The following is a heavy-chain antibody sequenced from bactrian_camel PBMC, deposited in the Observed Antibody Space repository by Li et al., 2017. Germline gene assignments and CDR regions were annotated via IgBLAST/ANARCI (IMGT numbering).Heavy chain of an antibody. V-gene: IGHV3S40*01. CDR3: AADSRVWGGICIKERPY. Sequence: DVQLVESGGGLVQPGGSLRLSCAVSGFTFRPYYMAWVRQAPGKGLEWVASISMYGSSTFYSDSVKGRFTISEDYAENTLYLQLNSLKTEDTAVYYCAADSRVWGGICIKERPYWGQGTQVTVS. D-gene: IGHD5*01. CDR1: GFTFRPYY. CDR2: ISMYGSST. J-gene: IGHJ4*01.